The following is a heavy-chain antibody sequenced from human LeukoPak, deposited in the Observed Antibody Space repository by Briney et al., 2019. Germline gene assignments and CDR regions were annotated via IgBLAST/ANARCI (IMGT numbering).Heavy chain of an antibody. CDR3: AGIAAAGTPFDY. CDR2: ISAYNGNT. D-gene: IGHD6-13*01. CDR1: GYTFTSYG. J-gene: IGHJ4*02. V-gene: IGHV1-18*01. Sequence: ASVKVSCKASGYTFTSYGISWVRQAPGQGLEWMGWISAYNGNTNYAQKLQGGVTMTTDTSTSTAYMELRSLRSDDTAVYYCAGIAAAGTPFDYWGQGTLVTVSS.